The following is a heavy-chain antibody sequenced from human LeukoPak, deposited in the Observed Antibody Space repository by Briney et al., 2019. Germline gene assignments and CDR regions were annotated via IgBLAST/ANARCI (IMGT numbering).Heavy chain of an antibody. CDR3: ARGGDSGYRSIGPK. CDR1: GFSFSDYY. Sequence: KSGGSLRLSCAASGFSFSDYYMSWIRQAPGKGLEWLSYITSSGSTISYADSVKGRFTISRDNAKNSLYLQMNSLRAEDTAVYYCARGGDSGYRSIGPKWGQGTLVTVSS. D-gene: IGHD5-12*01. V-gene: IGHV3-11*01. J-gene: IGHJ4*02. CDR2: ITSSGSTI.